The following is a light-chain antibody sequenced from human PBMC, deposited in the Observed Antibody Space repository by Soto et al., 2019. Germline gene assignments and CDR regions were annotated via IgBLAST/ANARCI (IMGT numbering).Light chain of an antibody. Sequence: DIVMTQSPDSLAVSLGVRANIECKSSQSFLYSSNNKNNLAWYQQKPGQPPKLLIYWASSRESGVPVRFSGSGSGTDFTLAISSLQAEDVAIYYCQQYYSTPWTFGQGTKVDIK. CDR3: QQYYSTPWT. J-gene: IGKJ1*01. V-gene: IGKV4-1*01. CDR1: QSFLYSSNNKNN. CDR2: WAS.